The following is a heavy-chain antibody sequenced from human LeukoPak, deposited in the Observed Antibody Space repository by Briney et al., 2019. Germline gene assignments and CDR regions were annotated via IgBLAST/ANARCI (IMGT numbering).Heavy chain of an antibody. V-gene: IGHV3-21*04. Sequence: GGSLRLSCAASGFTFSSHTMNWVRQAPGKGLEWVSSISSTSTSTYHADSVKGRFTISRDNAKKSLYLQMNSLRAEDTAVYYCARGSARWFDPWGQGTLVTVSS. CDR2: ISSTSTST. J-gene: IGHJ5*02. CDR1: GFTFSSHT. CDR3: ARGSARWFDP.